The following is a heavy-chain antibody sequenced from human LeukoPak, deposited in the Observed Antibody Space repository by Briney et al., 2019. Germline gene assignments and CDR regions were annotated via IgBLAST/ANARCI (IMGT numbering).Heavy chain of an antibody. CDR1: GGTFSSYA. V-gene: IGHV1-69*05. CDR2: IIPIFGTA. Sequence: VASVMVSCKASGGTFSSYAISWVRQAPGQGLEWMGGIIPIFGTANYAQKFQGRVTITTDESTSTAYMELSSLRSEDTAVYYCAIWRGILYFDYWGQGTLVTVSS. CDR3: AIWRGILYFDY. J-gene: IGHJ4*02. D-gene: IGHD3-16*01.